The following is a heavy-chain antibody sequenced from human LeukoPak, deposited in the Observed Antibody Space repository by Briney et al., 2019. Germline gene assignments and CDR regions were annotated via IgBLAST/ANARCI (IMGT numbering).Heavy chain of an antibody. Sequence: ASVKVSCKASGYTFNYYGISWVRQAPGQGLEWMGWISAYTGSTNYAQRLQGRVTMTTDTSTSTAYMEQRSLRSDDTAVYYCARGGYSYGYMGYSDYWGQGTLVTVSS. D-gene: IGHD5-18*01. CDR1: GYTFNYYG. V-gene: IGHV1-18*01. J-gene: IGHJ4*02. CDR2: ISAYTGST. CDR3: ARGGYSYGYMGYSDY.